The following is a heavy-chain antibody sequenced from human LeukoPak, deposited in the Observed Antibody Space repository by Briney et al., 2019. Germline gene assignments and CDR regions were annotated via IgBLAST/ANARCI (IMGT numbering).Heavy chain of an antibody. CDR3: AREPTPFGSGYYYYGMAV. D-gene: IGHD3-3*01. J-gene: IGHJ6*02. CDR2: IYYSGST. V-gene: IGHV4-30-4*01. CDR1: GGSISSGDYY. Sequence: SETWSLTCTVSGGSISSGDYYWSWIRQPPGKGLGWIGYIYYSGSTYYSPSLKRRATISVAPSKSPFALKLSSATAADTAVYSCAREPTPFGSGYYYYGMAVWGQGTTVTVSS.